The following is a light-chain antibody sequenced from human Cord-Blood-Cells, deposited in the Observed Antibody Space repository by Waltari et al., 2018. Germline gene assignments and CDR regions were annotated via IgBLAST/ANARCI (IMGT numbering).Light chain of an antibody. CDR1: QSVSSSY. J-gene: IGKJ1*01. CDR3: QQYGSSPRT. V-gene: IGKV3-20*01. Sequence: EIVLTQSPGTLSLSPGERATLPCRASQSVSSSYIAWYQQKPGQAPRLLIYGASSRATGIPDRFSGSGSGTDFTLTISRLEPEDFAVYYCQQYGSSPRTFGQGTKVEIK. CDR2: GAS.